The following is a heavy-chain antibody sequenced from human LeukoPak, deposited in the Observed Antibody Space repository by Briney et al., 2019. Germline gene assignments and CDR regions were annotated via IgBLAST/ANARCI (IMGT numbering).Heavy chain of an antibody. J-gene: IGHJ6*03. Sequence: PSETLSLTCTVSGGSISSYYWSWIRQPPGKGLEWIGYMYFSGSNKYNASLKSRVTISGDTVKRQIYLKLSSVIAADTAVYYCARAPRSRGYCGATTCYEYMDVWGRGTAVTISS. V-gene: IGHV4-59*01. CDR1: GGSISSYY. CDR3: ARAPRSRGYCGATTCYEYMDV. D-gene: IGHD2-2*01. CDR2: MYFSGSN.